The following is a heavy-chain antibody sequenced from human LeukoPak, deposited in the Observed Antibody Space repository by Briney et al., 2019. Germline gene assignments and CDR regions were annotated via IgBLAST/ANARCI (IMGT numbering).Heavy chain of an antibody. V-gene: IGHV3-21*01. CDR1: GFTFSSYS. J-gene: IGHJ3*02. D-gene: IGHD2/OR15-2a*01. Sequence: GGSLRLSCAASGFTFSSYSMNWVRQAPGKGLEWVSSITRSNYIYYADSVKGRFTISRDNAKNSLYLQMNSLRAEDTAVYYCASYFVGAFDIWGQGTMVTVSS. CDR2: ITRSNYI. CDR3: ASYFVGAFDI.